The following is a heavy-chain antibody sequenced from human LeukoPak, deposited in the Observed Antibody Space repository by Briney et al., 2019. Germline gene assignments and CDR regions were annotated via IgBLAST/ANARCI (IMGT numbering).Heavy chain of an antibody. D-gene: IGHD5-18*01. Sequence: GGSLRLSCAASGFTFSVYWMTWVRQAPGKGLEWVADIKEDGTVKFYVDSVTGRFSLSRDNAKNSLYLQMNSLRAEDSAVYYCARNRGWLQFDYWGQGALVTVSS. V-gene: IGHV3-7*01. CDR2: IKEDGTVK. J-gene: IGHJ4*02. CDR3: ARNRGWLQFDY. CDR1: GFTFSVYW.